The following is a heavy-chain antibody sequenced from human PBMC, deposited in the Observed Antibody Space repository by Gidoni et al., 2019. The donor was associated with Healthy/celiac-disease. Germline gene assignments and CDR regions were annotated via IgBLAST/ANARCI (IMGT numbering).Heavy chain of an antibody. J-gene: IGHJ6*02. V-gene: IGHV3-23*01. Sequence: EVQLLESGGGLVQPGGSLSISCAASGFTFSSFAMTWVRQAQGKGLEWVSAISGRGGSTYDADSVKGRFTISRDNSKNPLYLQMNSLRAEDTAVYYCAKVPWAAGYGMDVWGQGTTVTVSS. CDR2: ISGRGGST. D-gene: IGHD6-13*01. CDR1: GFTFSSFA. CDR3: AKVPWAAGYGMDV.